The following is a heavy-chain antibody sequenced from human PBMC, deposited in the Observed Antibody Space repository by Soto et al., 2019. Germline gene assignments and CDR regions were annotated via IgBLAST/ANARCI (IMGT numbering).Heavy chain of an antibody. D-gene: IGHD5-12*01. V-gene: IGHV2-5*02. CDR1: GFSLSARGEA. CDR2: IYWDDDK. J-gene: IGHJ4*02. CDR3: AHVYGGYDNFDY. Sequence: GPTLVNPTETLTLTCTFSGFSLSARGEAVGWIRQPPGKALEWLAIIYWDDDKHYSPSLRTTFSITKDTSKNQVVLTMTNMDPVDTATYYCAHVYGGYDNFDYWGQGTLVTVSS.